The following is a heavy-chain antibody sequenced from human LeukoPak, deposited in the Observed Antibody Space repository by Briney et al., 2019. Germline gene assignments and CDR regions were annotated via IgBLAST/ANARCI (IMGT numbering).Heavy chain of an antibody. D-gene: IGHD3-10*01. CDR1: GGSISSYY. V-gene: IGHV4-59*12. CDR2: IYYSGST. CDR3: AREAKLLWFGELESPDN. Sequence: PSETLSLTCTVSGGSISSYYWSWIRQPPGKGLEWIGYIYYSGSTNYNPSLKSRVTISVDTSKNQFSLKLSSVTAADTAVYYCAREAKLLWFGELESPDNWGQGTLVTVSS. J-gene: IGHJ4*02.